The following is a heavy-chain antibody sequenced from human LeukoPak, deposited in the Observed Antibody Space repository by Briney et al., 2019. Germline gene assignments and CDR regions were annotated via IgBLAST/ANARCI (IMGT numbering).Heavy chain of an antibody. J-gene: IGHJ4*02. Sequence: GGSLRLSCAASGLSFASFAMGWVRQPPGKGLEWVSTISDSGGRTHYADSVQGRFTISRDNSKNTLYLQINNLRAEDTAIYYCDAADFWGQGTLVTVSS. CDR3: DAADF. V-gene: IGHV3-23*01. D-gene: IGHD6-13*01. CDR2: ISDSGGRT. CDR1: GLSFASFA.